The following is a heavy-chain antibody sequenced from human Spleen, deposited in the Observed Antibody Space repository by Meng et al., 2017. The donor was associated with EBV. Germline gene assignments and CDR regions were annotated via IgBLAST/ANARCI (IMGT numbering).Heavy chain of an antibody. V-gene: IGHV4-34*01. CDR1: GGSFRGWY. CDR3: ARGSYYYDGDALGAY. Sequence: QEPLPQLGAGLSKPSETLSLTCAGYGGSFRGWYWTWIRQPPGKGLEWIGEVNHNGNTNYNPSLKSRVTISVDTSENQFSLKLSSVTAADTAVYYCARGSYYYDGDALGAYWGQGTLVTVSS. D-gene: IGHD3-22*01. J-gene: IGHJ4*02. CDR2: VNHNGNT.